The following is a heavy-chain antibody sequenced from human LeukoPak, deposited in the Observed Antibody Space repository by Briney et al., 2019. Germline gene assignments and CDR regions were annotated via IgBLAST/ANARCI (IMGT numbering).Heavy chain of an antibody. CDR3: AREDSWKILWFGESPDYYYGMDV. CDR2: IIPIFGTA. D-gene: IGHD3-10*01. Sequence: ASVKVSCKASGYTFTSYGISWVRQAPGQGLEWMGGIIPIFGTANYAQKFQGRVTITADESTSTAYMELSSLRSDDTAVYYCAREDSWKILWFGESPDYYYGMDVWGQGTTVTVSS. V-gene: IGHV1-69*13. J-gene: IGHJ6*02. CDR1: GYTFTSYG.